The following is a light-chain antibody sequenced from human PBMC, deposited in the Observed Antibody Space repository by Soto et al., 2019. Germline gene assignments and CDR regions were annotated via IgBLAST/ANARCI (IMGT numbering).Light chain of an antibody. Sequence: QSALTQPASVSGSPGQSITISCTGTSSDVGGYNYVSWYQHHPGKAPKLMIYDVSYRPSGVSNRFSGSKSGNTASLTISGLQAEDAADYYGSSYTSRSTVLFGGGTKLTVL. CDR2: DVS. J-gene: IGLJ2*01. CDR1: SSDVGGYNY. CDR3: SSYTSRSTVL. V-gene: IGLV2-14*03.